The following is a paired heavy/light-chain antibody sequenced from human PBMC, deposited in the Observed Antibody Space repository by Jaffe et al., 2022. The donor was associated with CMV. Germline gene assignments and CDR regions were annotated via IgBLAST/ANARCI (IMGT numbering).Heavy chain of an antibody. CDR3: ARDSGDKKGLNWFDP. Sequence: QVQLVESGGGLVKPGGSLRLSCAASGFTFSDYYMSWIRQAPGKGLEWVSYISSSSSYTNYADSVKGRFTISRDNAKNSLYLQMNSLRAEDTAVYYCARDSGDKKGLNWFDPWGQGTLVTVSS. CDR2: ISSSSSYT. D-gene: IGHD3-10*01. V-gene: IGHV3-11*06. J-gene: IGHJ5*02. CDR1: GFTFSDYY.
Light chain of an antibody. CDR1: QSVSSY. CDR2: DAS. Sequence: EIVLTQSPATLSLSPGERATLSCRASQSVSSYLAWYQQKPGQAPRLLIYDASNRATGIPARFSGSGSGTDFTLTISSLEPEDFAVYYCQQRSNWLLTFGGGTKVEIK. V-gene: IGKV3-11*01. CDR3: QQRSNWLLT. J-gene: IGKJ4*01.